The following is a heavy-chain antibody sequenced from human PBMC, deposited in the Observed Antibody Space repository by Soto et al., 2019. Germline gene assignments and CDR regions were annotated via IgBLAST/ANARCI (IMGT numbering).Heavy chain of an antibody. J-gene: IGHJ4*02. D-gene: IGHD4-4*01. CDR3: ARVQILQLENIFDY. V-gene: IGHV3-33*01. Sequence: GGSLRLSCAASGLIFSKYSMHWVRQAPGKGLEWVAVIRYGGSIKYYGDSVKGRFTISRDNSKNTLSLQMNSLRAEDTAVYFCARVQILQLENIFDYWAQGTLVTVSS. CDR1: GLIFSKYS. CDR2: IRYGGSIK.